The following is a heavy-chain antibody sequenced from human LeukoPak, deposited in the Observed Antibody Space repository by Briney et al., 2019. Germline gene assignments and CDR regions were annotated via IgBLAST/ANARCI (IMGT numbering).Heavy chain of an antibody. D-gene: IGHD3-22*01. Sequence: SETLSLTCTVSGRSISSNYWSWIRQPAGKGLEYIGRIYSSGNTNYNPSLKSRVTMSVDTSKNQFSLLLHSVTAADTAVYYCARVWLSSGSYWYFDFWGRGTLVIVSS. CDR2: IYSSGNT. V-gene: IGHV4-4*07. J-gene: IGHJ2*01. CDR1: GRSISSNY. CDR3: ARVWLSSGSYWYFDF.